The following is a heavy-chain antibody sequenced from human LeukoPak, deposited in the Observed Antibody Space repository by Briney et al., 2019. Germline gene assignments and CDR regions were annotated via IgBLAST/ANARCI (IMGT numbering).Heavy chain of an antibody. CDR2: ISGSGGST. CDR3: AKASGSRRPYYFDY. V-gene: IGHV3-23*01. CDR1: GFTFSSYA. J-gene: IGHJ4*02. D-gene: IGHD3-10*01. Sequence: GGSLRLSRAASGFTFSSYAMSWVRQAPGKGLEWVSAISGSGGSTYYADSVKGRFTISRDNSKNTLYLQMNSPRAEDTAVYYCAKASGSRRPYYFDYWGQGTLVTVSS.